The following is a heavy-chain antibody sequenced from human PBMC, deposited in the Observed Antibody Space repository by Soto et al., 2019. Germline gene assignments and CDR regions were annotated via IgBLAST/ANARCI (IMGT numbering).Heavy chain of an antibody. CDR2: INAGNGNT. V-gene: IGHV1-3*01. D-gene: IGHD3-22*01. J-gene: IGHJ4*02. CDR1: GYTFTSYA. CDR3: ARGKGYYYDSSGSNHWDY. Sequence: GASVKVSCKASGYTFTSYAMHWVRQAPGQRLEWMGWINAGNGNTKYSQKFQGRVTITRDTSASTAYMELSSLRSEDTAVYYCARGKGYYYDSSGSNHWDYWGQGTLVTVSS.